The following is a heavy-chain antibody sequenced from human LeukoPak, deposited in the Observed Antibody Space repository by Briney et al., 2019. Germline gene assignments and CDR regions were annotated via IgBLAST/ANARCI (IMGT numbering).Heavy chain of an antibody. CDR1: GFTFSNYA. CDR3: AKATALYYYYMDV. J-gene: IGHJ6*03. CDR2: ISGSGGST. Sequence: GGSLRLSCAASGFTFSNYAMSWVRQAPGKGLEWVSAISGSGGSTYYADSVKGRFTISRDNSKDTLYLRMNSPRAEDTAVYYCAKATALYYYYMDVWGKGTTVTVSS. V-gene: IGHV3-23*01. D-gene: IGHD5-18*01.